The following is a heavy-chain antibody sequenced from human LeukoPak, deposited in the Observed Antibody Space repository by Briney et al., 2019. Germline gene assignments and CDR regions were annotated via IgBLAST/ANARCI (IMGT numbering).Heavy chain of an antibody. V-gene: IGHV3-21*01. CDR3: AREGDIAVAGRAFDY. D-gene: IGHD6-19*01. Sequence: GGYLRLSCAASGFTFSSYSMNWVRQAPGKGLEWVSSISSSSSYIYYADSVKGRFTISRDNAKNSLYLQMNSLRAEDTAVYYCAREGDIAVAGRAFDYWGQGTLVTVSS. CDR1: GFTFSSYS. J-gene: IGHJ4*02. CDR2: ISSSSSYI.